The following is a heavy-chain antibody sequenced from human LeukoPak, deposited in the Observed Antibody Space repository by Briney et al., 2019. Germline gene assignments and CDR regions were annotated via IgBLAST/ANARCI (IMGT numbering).Heavy chain of an antibody. CDR1: GFTFSSYW. Sequence: PGGSLRLSCAASGFTFSSYWMHWVRQAPGKGLVWVSSINSDGSSTSYADSVKGRFTISRDNAKNTLYLQMNSLRAEDTAVYYCARDVPLRYYYGMDVWGQRTTVTVSS. CDR2: INSDGSST. CDR3: ARDVPLRYYYGMDV. J-gene: IGHJ6*02. D-gene: IGHD2-2*01. V-gene: IGHV3-74*01.